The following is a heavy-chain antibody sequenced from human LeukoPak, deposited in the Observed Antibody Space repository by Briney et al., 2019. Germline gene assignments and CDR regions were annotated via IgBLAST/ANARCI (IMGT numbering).Heavy chain of an antibody. D-gene: IGHD6-19*01. V-gene: IGHV1-2*06. CDR1: GYTFTSYD. CDR2: MNPNRGDT. CDR3: ARDVYTSGWRYFDL. Sequence: GASVKVSCKASGYTFTSYDIHWVRQATGQGLEWMGRMNPNRGDTDYAQKFQGRVTLTRDASIGTAYMEMNRLTYDDTAIYYCARDVYTSGWRYFDLWGHGTLVTVSS. J-gene: IGHJ2*01.